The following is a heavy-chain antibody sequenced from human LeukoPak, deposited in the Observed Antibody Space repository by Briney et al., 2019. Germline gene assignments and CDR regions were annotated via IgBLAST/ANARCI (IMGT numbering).Heavy chain of an antibody. J-gene: IGHJ4*01. CDR3: ARAVEEDFWSGEAHFDY. CDR1: GGSISSSSYY. V-gene: IGHV4-39*07. Sequence: SETLSLTCTVSGGSISSSSYYWGWIRQPPGKGLEWIGSIYYSGSTYYNPSLKSRVTVSVDTSKNQFSLKLSSVTAADTAVYYCARAVEEDFWSGEAHFDYWGQGTLVTVSS. D-gene: IGHD3-3*01. CDR2: IYYSGST.